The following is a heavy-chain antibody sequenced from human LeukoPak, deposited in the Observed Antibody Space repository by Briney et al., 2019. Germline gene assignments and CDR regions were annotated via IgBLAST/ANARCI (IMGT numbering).Heavy chain of an antibody. Sequence: PSETLSLTCTVSGGSISSGGYYWSWIRQHPGKGLEWIGYIYYSGSTYYNPSLKSRVTISVDTSKNQFSLNLRSVTAADTAVYFCARSPSRYSSSWSRGYFDYWGQGTLVTVSS. CDR1: GGSISSGGYY. CDR3: ARSPSRYSSSWSRGYFDY. V-gene: IGHV4-31*03. CDR2: IYYSGST. D-gene: IGHD6-13*01. J-gene: IGHJ4*02.